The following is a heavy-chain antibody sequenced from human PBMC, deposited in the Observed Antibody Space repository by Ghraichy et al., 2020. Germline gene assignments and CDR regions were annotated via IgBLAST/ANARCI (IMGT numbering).Heavy chain of an antibody. D-gene: IGHD1-26*01. CDR3: AKFRGSLNDAFDI. CDR1: GFTFSSYA. V-gene: IGHV3-23*01. CDR2: ISGSGGST. Sequence: GGSLRLSCAASGFTFSSYAMSWVRQASGKGLEWVSAISGSGGSTYYADSVKGRFTISRDNSKNTLYLQMNSLRAEDTAVYYCAKFRGSLNDAFDIWGQGTMVTVSS. J-gene: IGHJ3*02.